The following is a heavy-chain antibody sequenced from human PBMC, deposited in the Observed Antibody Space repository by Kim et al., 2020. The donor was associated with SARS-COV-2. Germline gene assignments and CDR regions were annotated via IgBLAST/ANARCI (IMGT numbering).Heavy chain of an antibody. V-gene: IGHV4-59*01. Sequence: NPALKSRVTISVDTSKNQFSRKLSSVTAADTAVYYCAGEGGSGSGMPFDPWGQGTLVTVSS. CDR3: AGEGGSGSGMPFDP. J-gene: IGHJ5*02. D-gene: IGHD3-10*01.